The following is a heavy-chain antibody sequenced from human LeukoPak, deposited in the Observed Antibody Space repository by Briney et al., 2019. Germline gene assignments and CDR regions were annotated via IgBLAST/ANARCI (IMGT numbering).Heavy chain of an antibody. J-gene: IGHJ5*02. Sequence: GESLKISCQGSGYTFTSYWIGWVRQLPGKGLEWMGIIYPGDSDTRYSPSFQGQVTISADKSISTAYLQWSSLKASDTAMYYCARTLFCSGGSCYYNWFDPWGQGTLVTVSS. V-gene: IGHV5-51*01. D-gene: IGHD2-15*01. CDR2: IYPGDSDT. CDR1: GYTFTSYW. CDR3: ARTLFCSGGSCYYNWFDP.